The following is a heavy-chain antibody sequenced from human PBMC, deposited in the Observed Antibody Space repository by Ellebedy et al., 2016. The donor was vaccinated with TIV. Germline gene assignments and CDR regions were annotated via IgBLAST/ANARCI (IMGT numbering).Heavy chain of an antibody. CDR3: ARYLRITMVRGERYYFDY. V-gene: IGHV4-39*01. D-gene: IGHD3-10*01. CDR2: IYYSGST. CDR1: GGSISSSSYY. J-gene: IGHJ4*02. Sequence: MPGGSLRLSCTVSGGSISSSSYYWGWIRQPPGKGLEWIGSIYYSGSTYYNPSLKSRVTISVDTSKNQFSLKLSSVTAADTAVYYCARYLRITMVRGERYYFDYWGQGTLVTVSS.